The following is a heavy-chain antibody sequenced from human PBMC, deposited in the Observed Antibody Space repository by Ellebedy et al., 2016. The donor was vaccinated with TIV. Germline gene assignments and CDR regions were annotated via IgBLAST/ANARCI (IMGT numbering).Heavy chain of an antibody. V-gene: IGHV3-48*04. CDR2: IGSSSTTI. CDR1: GSAFSSYA. D-gene: IGHD3-10*01. Sequence: GESLKISXAASGSAFSSYAMHWVRQAPGKGLAWVSYIGSSSTTIYYADSVKGRFTVSRDNAKNSLYLQLNSLSAEDTAVYYCAREIFLWSLGNYYYGMDVWGHGTTVIVSS. CDR3: AREIFLWSLGNYYYGMDV. J-gene: IGHJ6*02.